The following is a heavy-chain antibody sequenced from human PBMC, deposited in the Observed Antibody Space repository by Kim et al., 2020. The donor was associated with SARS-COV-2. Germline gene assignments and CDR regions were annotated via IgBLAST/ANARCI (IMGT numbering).Heavy chain of an antibody. D-gene: IGHD4-4*01. CDR1: GFTFSSYG. J-gene: IGHJ5*02. CDR3: ARGDDYSNGNWFDP. Sequence: GGSLRLSCAASGFTFSSYGMHWVRQAPGKGLEWVAVIWYDVSNKYYADSVKGRFTISRDNSKNTLYLQMNSLRAEDTAVYYCARGDDYSNGNWFDPWGQGTLVTVSS. CDR2: IWYDVSNK. V-gene: IGHV3-33*08.